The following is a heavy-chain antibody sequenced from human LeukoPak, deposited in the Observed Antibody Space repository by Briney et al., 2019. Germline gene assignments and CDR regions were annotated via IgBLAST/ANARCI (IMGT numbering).Heavy chain of an antibody. V-gene: IGHV3-74*01. D-gene: IGHD2-15*01. CDR1: GFTFSGYW. CDR3: ARDPDICSGGRCYSHFDY. Sequence: GGSLRLSCAASGFTFSGYWMHWVRQAPGKGMVWVSRIKSDGSSTSYADSVKGRFTISRDNAKNTLYLQMNSLRAEDTAVYYVARDPDICSGGRCYSHFDYWGHGTLVTVSS. J-gene: IGHJ4*01. CDR2: IKSDGSST.